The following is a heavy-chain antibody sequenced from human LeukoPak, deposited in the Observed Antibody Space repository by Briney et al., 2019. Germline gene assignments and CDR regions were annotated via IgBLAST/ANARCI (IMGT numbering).Heavy chain of an antibody. D-gene: IGHD3-3*01. CDR3: ARKNYDFWSGYYINFDY. CDR2: ISAYNGNT. J-gene: IGHJ4*02. Sequence: ASVKVSCKASGYTFTSYGISWVRQAPGQGLEWMGWISAYNGNTNYAQKLQGRVTMTTDTSTSTAYMELRSLRSDDTAVYYCARKNYDFWSGYYINFDYWGQGTLVTVSS. CDR1: GYTFTSYG. V-gene: IGHV1-18*01.